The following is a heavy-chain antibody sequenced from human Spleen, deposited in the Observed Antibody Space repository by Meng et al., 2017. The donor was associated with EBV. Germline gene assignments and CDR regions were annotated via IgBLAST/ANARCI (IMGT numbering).Heavy chain of an antibody. CDR2: INPGSGNA. D-gene: IGHD1-26*01. CDR3: ARLYSGNHPIDDY. CDR1: GYTFTTYA. J-gene: IGHJ4*02. Sequence: QGQLLHAGAEVKKPGASVKVSCKASGYTFTTYAIHWVRQAPGQGLEWMGWINPGSGNAKYSQKFQGRVTITTDTSASTTYMELRSLRSEDTAVYYCARLYSGNHPIDDYWGQGTLVTVSS. V-gene: IGHV1-3*01.